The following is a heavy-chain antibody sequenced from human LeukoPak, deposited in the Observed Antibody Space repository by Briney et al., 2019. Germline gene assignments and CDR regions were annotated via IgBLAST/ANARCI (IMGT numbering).Heavy chain of an antibody. CDR2: INPSGGST. J-gene: IGHJ5*02. V-gene: IGHV1-46*01. D-gene: IGHD2-15*01. CDR3: AAQDIVVPNWFDP. Sequence: GASVKVSCKASGYTFTSYYMHWVRQAPGQGLEWMGIINPSGGSTNYAQKFQGRVTITADESTSTAYMELSSLRSEDTAVYYCAAQDIVVPNWFDPWGQGTLVTVSS. CDR1: GYTFTSYY.